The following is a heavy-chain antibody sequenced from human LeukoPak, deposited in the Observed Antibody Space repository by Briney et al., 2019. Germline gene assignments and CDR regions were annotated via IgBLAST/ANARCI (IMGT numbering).Heavy chain of an antibody. J-gene: IGHJ5*02. CDR1: GGSFSGYY. D-gene: IGHD2-2*02. CDR3: ARIMHLGYCSSTSCYTWFDP. Sequence: PSETLSLTCAVYGGSFSGYYWSWIRQPPGKGLEWIGENNHSGSTNYNPSLKSRVTISVDTSKNQFSLKLSSVTAADTAVYYCARIMHLGYCSSTSCYTWFDPWGQGTLVTVSS. V-gene: IGHV4-34*01. CDR2: NNHSGST.